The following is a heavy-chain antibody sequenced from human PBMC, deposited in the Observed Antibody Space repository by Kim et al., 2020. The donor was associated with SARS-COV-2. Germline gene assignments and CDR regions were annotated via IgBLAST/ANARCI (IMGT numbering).Heavy chain of an antibody. V-gene: IGHV4-59*01. Sequence: SETLSLTCTVSGGSISNYYWSWIRQPPGKGLEWIGYIYYSGSTNYNPSLKSRVTISVDTSKNQFSLKLSSVTAADTAVYYCAGLTPGYNADTSGHYPFDYWGQGTLVTVSS. CDR2: IYYSGST. D-gene: IGHD3-22*01. CDR3: AGLTPGYNADTSGHYPFDY. CDR1: GGSISNYY. J-gene: IGHJ4*02.